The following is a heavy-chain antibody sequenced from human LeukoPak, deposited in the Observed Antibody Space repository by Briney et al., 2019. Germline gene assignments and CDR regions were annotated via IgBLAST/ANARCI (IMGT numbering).Heavy chain of an antibody. CDR2: ISSSSGTI. Sequence: GGSLRLSCAASGFTFSSYSMNWVRQAPGKGLEWVSYISSSSGTIYYADSVKGRFTISRDNAKNSLYLQTTSLRAEDTAVYYCDVSQSGSYPGNFDYWGQGTLVTVSS. CDR3: DVSQSGSYPGNFDY. V-gene: IGHV3-48*01. D-gene: IGHD1-26*01. CDR1: GFTFSSYS. J-gene: IGHJ4*02.